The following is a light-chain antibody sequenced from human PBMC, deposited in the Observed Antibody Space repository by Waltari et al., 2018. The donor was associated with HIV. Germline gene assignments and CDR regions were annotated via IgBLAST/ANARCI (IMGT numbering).Light chain of an antibody. CDR1: QSLLHSDGKTY. CDR3: MQSLQVPSFT. J-gene: IGKJ5*01. V-gene: IGKV2D-29*01. Sequence: IVMTQSPLSLSVTPGQPASISCKSSQSLLHSDGKTYLYWYFQKPGHPPKIMIYEVSKRFAGVPDRFSGSGSGTDFPRTIGRVGTEDVGIYYGMQSLQVPSFTSGQGTRLGIK. CDR2: EVS.